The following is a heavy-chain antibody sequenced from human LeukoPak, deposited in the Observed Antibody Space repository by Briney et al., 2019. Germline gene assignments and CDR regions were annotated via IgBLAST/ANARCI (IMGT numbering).Heavy chain of an antibody. CDR2: IYTSGST. Sequence: PSETLSLTCTVSGASISSYYWTWIRQPAGKGLEWIGRIYTSGSTNYNPSLKSRVAMSVDTSKNQFSLKLSSVTAADTAAYYCARLSADSSSSRGFDYWGQGTLVTVSS. D-gene: IGHD2-2*01. J-gene: IGHJ4*02. CDR3: ARLSADSSSSRGFDY. CDR1: GASISSYY. V-gene: IGHV4-4*07.